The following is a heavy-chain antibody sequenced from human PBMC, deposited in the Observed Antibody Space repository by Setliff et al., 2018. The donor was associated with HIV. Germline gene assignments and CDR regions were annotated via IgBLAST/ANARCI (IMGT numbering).Heavy chain of an antibody. CDR1: GDSMSSGDYS. CDR3: VREGAGSGSYYLDF. D-gene: IGHD3-10*01. CDR2: IYPSGRT. V-gene: IGHV4-30-2*06. Sequence: SETLSLTCAVSGDSMSSGDYSWNWIRQSPGKGLECIGYIYPSGRTYYNPSLKNRVTMSIDRSKKQFSLNLSSVTAADTALYFCVREGAGSGSYYLDFWGQGILVTVSS. J-gene: IGHJ4*02.